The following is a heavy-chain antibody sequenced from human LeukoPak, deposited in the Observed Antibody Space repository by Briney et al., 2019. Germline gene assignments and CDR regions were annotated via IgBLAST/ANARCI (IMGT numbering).Heavy chain of an antibody. J-gene: IGHJ3*02. CDR2: IYPGDSDT. Sequence: GESLKISCKGSGYSFTSYWIGWVRQMPGKGLEWMGIIYPGDSDTRYSPSFQGQVTISADKSISTAYLQWSSLKASDTAMYYCARRSVSYALPVDAFDIWGQGTMVTVSS. V-gene: IGHV5-51*01. D-gene: IGHD2-2*01. CDR1: GYSFTSYW. CDR3: ARRSVSYALPVDAFDI.